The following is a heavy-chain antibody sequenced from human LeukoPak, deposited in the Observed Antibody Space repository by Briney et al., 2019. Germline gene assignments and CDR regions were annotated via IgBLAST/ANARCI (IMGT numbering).Heavy chain of an antibody. D-gene: IGHD3-22*01. V-gene: IGHV4-59*02. CDR3: ARDYYDGSGYFGYFDY. J-gene: IGHJ4*02. Sequence: SETLSLTCTVSRGSVSKYYWSWIRQPPGKGLEWIGYIYYSGSTNYNPSLNSRVTISVVTSKHQFSLKLSSVTAADTAVYYCARDYYDGSGYFGYFDYWGQGTLVTVSS. CDR2: IYYSGST. CDR1: RGSVSKYY.